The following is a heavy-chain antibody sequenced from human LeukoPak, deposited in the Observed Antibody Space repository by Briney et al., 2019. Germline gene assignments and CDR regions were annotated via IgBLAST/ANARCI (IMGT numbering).Heavy chain of an antibody. Sequence: SETLSLTCTVSGGSISSGTYFWSWIRQPAGKGLEWIGRIYTSGSTTYNPSLKSRVTISIDTSKNQFSLKLSSVTAADTAVYYCAREGYYDSSGYSRIDYWGQGTLVTVSS. J-gene: IGHJ4*02. CDR2: IYTSGST. D-gene: IGHD3-22*01. CDR1: GGSISSGTYF. V-gene: IGHV4-61*02. CDR3: AREGYYDSSGYSRIDY.